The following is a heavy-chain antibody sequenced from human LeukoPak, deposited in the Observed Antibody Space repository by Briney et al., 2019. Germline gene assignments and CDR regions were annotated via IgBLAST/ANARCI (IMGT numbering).Heavy chain of an antibody. Sequence: GASVKVSCTASGYSLSGYYMHWVRQAPGQGLEWMGWINPNSGGTNYAQKFQGRVTMTRDTSISTAYTELNSLRSDDTAVHCCAKDPGRYSEKFDYWGQGTLVTVSS. J-gene: IGHJ4*02. CDR3: AKDPGRYSEKFDY. CDR1: GYSLSGYY. D-gene: IGHD5-12*01. CDR2: INPNSGGT. V-gene: IGHV1-2*02.